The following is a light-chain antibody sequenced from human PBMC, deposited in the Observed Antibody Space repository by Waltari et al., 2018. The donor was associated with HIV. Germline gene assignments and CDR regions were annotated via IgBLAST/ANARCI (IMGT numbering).Light chain of an antibody. CDR1: RSNIGSNP. J-gene: IGLJ3*02. V-gene: IGLV1-44*01. Sequence: QSVLTQPPSASGAPGQRVTISCSGSRSNIGSNPVSWYQQLPGTAPTLLISSNSQRPSGVPDRFPGSKSGSSASLAIRGLQSEEGSQYFLGAWDDSLKGFMFGGGTQLTVL. CDR2: SNS. CDR3: GAWDDSLKGFM.